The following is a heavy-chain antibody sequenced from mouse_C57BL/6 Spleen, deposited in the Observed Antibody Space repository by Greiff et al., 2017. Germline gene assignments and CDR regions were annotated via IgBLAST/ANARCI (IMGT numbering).Heavy chain of an antibody. D-gene: IGHD1-1*02. V-gene: IGHV1-80*01. CDR2: IYPGDGDT. CDR3: ARSRGGYAMDY. CDR1: GYAFSSYW. J-gene: IGHJ4*01. Sequence: VQRVESGAELVKPGASVKISCKASGYAFSSYWMNWVKQRPGKGLEWIGQIYPGDGDTNYNGKFKGKATLTADKSSSTAYMQLSSLTSEDSAVYFCARSRGGYAMDYWGQGTSVTVSS.